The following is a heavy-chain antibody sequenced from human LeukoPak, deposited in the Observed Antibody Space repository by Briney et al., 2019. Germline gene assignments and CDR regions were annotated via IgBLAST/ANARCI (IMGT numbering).Heavy chain of an antibody. Sequence: PGGSLRLSCAASGFTFDDYAMHWVRQAPGKGLEWVSGISWNSGSIGYADSVKGRFTISRDNAKNSLYLQMNSLRAEDTALYYCAKDLLVHDLWSGFDYWGQGTLVTVSS. J-gene: IGHJ4*02. CDR2: ISWNSGSI. CDR3: AKDLLVHDLWSGFDY. D-gene: IGHD3-3*01. V-gene: IGHV3-9*01. CDR1: GFTFDDYA.